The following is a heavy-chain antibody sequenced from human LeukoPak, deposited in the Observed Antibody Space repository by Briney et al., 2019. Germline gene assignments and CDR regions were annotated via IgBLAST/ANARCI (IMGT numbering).Heavy chain of an antibody. CDR1: GGSFSGYY. CDR3: ARGARYCSSTSCYRLAATLDY. CDR2: INHSGST. J-gene: IGHJ4*02. D-gene: IGHD2-2*02. Sequence: SETLSLTCAVYGGSFSGYYWSWIRQPPGKGLEWIGEINHSGSTNYNPSLKSRVTISVDTSKNQFSLKLSSVTAADTAVYYCARGARYCSSTSCYRLAATLDYWGQGTLVTVSS. V-gene: IGHV4-34*01.